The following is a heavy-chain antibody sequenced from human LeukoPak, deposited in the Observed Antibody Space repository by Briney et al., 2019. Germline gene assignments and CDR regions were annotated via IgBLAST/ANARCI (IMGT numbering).Heavy chain of an antibody. CDR1: GGSISSSSYY. CDR3: ARELSSSAGIVDAAFDI. D-gene: IGHD6-6*01. V-gene: IGHV4-39*02. Sequence: SETLSLTCTVSGGSISSSSYYWGWIRQPPGKGLEWIGSIYYSGSTYYNPSLKSRVTISVDTSKNQFSLKLSSVTAADTAVYYCARELSSSAGIVDAAFDIWGQGTMVTVSS. CDR2: IYYSGST. J-gene: IGHJ3*02.